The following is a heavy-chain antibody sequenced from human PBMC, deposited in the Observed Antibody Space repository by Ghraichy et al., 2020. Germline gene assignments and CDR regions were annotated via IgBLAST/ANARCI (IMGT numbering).Heavy chain of an antibody. V-gene: IGHV3-7*01. CDR3: ARSSIAVPELFVANY. CDR1: GFSFSSYW. Sequence: GGSLRLSCAASGFSFSSYWMSWVRQAPGKGLEWVANIKQDGSDEYYLDSVKGRFTISRDNAKNSLYLQMNSLRAEDTAVYYCARSSIAVPELFVANYWGQGTLVTVSS. D-gene: IGHD6-19*01. J-gene: IGHJ4*02. CDR2: IKQDGSDE.